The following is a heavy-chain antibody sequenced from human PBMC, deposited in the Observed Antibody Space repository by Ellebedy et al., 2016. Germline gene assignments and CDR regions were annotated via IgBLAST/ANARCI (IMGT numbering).Heavy chain of an antibody. CDR1: GFSFSRYK. V-gene: IGHV3-7*01. CDR3: ARGGIDFDY. Sequence: GESLKISCAASGFSFSRYKMTWVRQAPGKGLEWVANIKPGGSEKYYLDSVEDRFTISRDDAKSAVYLQMTGLRADDTGFYYCARGGIDFDYWGQGALVTVSS. D-gene: IGHD2-21*01. CDR2: IKPGGSEK. J-gene: IGHJ4*02.